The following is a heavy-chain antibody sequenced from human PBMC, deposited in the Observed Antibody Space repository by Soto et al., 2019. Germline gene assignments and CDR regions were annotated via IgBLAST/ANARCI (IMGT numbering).Heavy chain of an antibody. CDR3: ARGHRQYSGSYWPDWFDP. D-gene: IGHD1-26*01. Sequence: PSETLSLTCAVYGWSFSGYYWSWIRRPPGKGLEWIGEINHSGSTNYNPSLKSRVTISVDTSKNQFSLKLSSVTAADTAVYYCARGHRQYSGSYWPDWFDPWGQGTLVTVSS. J-gene: IGHJ5*02. CDR1: GWSFSGYY. CDR2: INHSGST. V-gene: IGHV4-34*01.